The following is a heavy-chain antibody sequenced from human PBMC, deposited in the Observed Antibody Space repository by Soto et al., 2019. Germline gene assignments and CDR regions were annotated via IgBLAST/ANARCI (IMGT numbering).Heavy chain of an antibody. CDR1: GGSISSGGYS. J-gene: IGHJ4*02. Sequence: SETLSLTCAVPGGSISSGGYSWSWIRQPPGKGLEWIGYIYHSGSTYYSPSLKSRVTISVDRSKNQFSLKLSSVTAADTAVYYCARVGGFGVYFDYWGQGTLVTVSS. CDR2: IYHSGST. D-gene: IGHD2-8*01. CDR3: ARVGGFGVYFDY. V-gene: IGHV4-30-2*01.